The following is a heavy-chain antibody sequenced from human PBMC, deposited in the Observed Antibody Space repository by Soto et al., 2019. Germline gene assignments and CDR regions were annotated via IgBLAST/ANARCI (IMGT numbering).Heavy chain of an antibody. CDR2: ISYDGSNE. J-gene: IGHJ5*02. CDR3: AKAIRKYDVWSGFPSPDWFDP. V-gene: IGHV3-30*18. D-gene: IGHD3-3*01. Sequence: PGGSLRLSCAASGITFSNYGMHWVRQAPGKGLEWVAVISYDGSNENYADSVKGRFTVSRDNSKSTLYLQMNSLRAEDTAVYYCAKAIRKYDVWSGFPSPDWFDPWGQGTLVTVSS. CDR1: GITFSNYG.